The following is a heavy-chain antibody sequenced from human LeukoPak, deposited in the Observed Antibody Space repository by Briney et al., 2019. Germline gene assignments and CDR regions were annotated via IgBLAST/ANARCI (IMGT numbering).Heavy chain of an antibody. CDR1: GFSFSSYS. CDR3: EYYGSGVGDY. D-gene: IGHD3-10*01. Sequence: PGGSLRLSCAASGFSFSSYSMNWVRQAPGKGLEWVSYISSSSSTMYYADSVKGRFTISRDNAKNTLYLQMSSLGDEDTAVYYCEYYGSGVGDYWGQGTLVTVSS. J-gene: IGHJ4*02. CDR2: ISSSSSTM. V-gene: IGHV3-48*02.